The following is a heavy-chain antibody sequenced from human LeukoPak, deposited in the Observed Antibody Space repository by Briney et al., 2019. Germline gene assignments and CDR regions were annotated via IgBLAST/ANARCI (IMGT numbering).Heavy chain of an antibody. J-gene: IGHJ1*01. V-gene: IGHV1-18*01. Sequence: GASVTVSCKASGCSFTSCGISWVRQAPGQGLEWMGWISAYNGNTNYAQKLQGRVTMTTDTSTSTAYRELRSLRSDDTAVYYCGRYGAVAGLLEDGYFQHWGQGTLVTVSS. CDR3: GRYGAVAGLLEDGYFQH. CDR2: ISAYNGNT. D-gene: IGHD6-19*01. CDR1: GCSFTSCG.